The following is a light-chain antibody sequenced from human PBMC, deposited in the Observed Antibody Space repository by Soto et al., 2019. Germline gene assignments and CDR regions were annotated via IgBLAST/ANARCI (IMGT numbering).Light chain of an antibody. CDR1: SNDVGGYNY. CDR3: CSYTSRTTYV. J-gene: IGLJ1*01. Sequence: QSVLTQPASVSGSPGQSITISCTGTSNDVGGYNYVSWHQQHPGKAPKLMIHAVSNRPSGISSRFSGPKSGNTASLTISGLQSEDEADYFCCSYTSRTTYVFGTGTKVTV. CDR2: AVS. V-gene: IGLV2-14*01.